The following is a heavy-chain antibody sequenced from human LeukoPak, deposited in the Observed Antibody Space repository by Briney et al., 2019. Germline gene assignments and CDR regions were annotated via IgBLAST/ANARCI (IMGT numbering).Heavy chain of an antibody. V-gene: IGHV4-34*01. J-gene: IGHJ4*02. CDR1: GGSFSGYY. CDR3: ARVSGIVGVDY. Sequence: SETLSLTCAVYGGSFSGYYRSWIRQPPGKGLEWIGEINHSGSTNYNPSLKSRVTISVDTSKNQFSLKLSSVTAADTAVYYCARVSGIVGVDYWGQGTLVTVSS. CDR2: INHSGST. D-gene: IGHD1-26*01.